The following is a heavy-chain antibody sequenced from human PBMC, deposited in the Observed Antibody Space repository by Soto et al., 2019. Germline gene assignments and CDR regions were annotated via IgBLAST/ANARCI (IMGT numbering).Heavy chain of an antibody. D-gene: IGHD1-1*01. V-gene: IGHV4-59*01. J-gene: IGHJ5*02. CDR2: TYYTGST. Sequence: SETLSLTCTVSSGSISSYYWSWIRQPPGKGLEWIGYTYYTGSTNYNPSLKSRVTISLDTSKNQFSLKLNSVTAADTAVYYCARGSATDGNRWFDPWGQGTLVTVSS. CDR1: SGSISSYY. CDR3: ARGSATDGNRWFDP.